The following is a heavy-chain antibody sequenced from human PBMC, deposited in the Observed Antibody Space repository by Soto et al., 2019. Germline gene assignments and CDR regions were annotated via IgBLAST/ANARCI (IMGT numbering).Heavy chain of an antibody. D-gene: IGHD5-12*01. J-gene: IGHJ5*02. CDR2: ISAGGVST. V-gene: IGHV3-23*01. CDR1: GFTFTNYA. CDR3: AKMYRGYSGYIQS. Sequence: VGALRLSCATSGFTFTNYAMTWVRQGPGKGLEWVSSISAGGVSTYFADSVKGRFTISRDNSKNTLFLHMNSLRAEDTAVYYCAKMYRGYSGYIQSWGQGTLVT.